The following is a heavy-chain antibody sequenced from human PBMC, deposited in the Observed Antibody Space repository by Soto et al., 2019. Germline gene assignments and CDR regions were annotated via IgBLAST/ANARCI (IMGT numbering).Heavy chain of an antibody. CDR1: GGSLSSYY. CDR3: AKLPWAGYGGIFDP. D-gene: IGHD4-17*01. Sequence: QVQLQESGPGLVKPAETLSLTCTVSGGSLSSYYWTWIRQPPGKGLEWIGYVYYSGNTNYNPALKSRVTISVDTSKNQCSLKLGSVTAADTAVYYCAKLPWAGYGGIFDPWGQGTLVTVSS. V-gene: IGHV4-59*01. CDR2: VYYSGNT. J-gene: IGHJ5*02.